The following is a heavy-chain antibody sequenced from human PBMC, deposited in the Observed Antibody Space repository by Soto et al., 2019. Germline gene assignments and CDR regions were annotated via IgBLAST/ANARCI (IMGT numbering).Heavy chain of an antibody. J-gene: IGHJ3*02. D-gene: IGHD1-1*01. V-gene: IGHV3-30-3*01. CDR3: ASGVARYENAFDI. CDR1: GFTFSSYA. Sequence: QVQLVESGGGVVQPGRSLRLSCAASGFTFSSYAMHWVRQAPGKGLEWVAVISYDGSNKYYADSVKGRFTISRDNSKNTLYLQMNSLRAEDTAVYYCASGVARYENAFDIWGQGTMVTVSS. CDR2: ISYDGSNK.